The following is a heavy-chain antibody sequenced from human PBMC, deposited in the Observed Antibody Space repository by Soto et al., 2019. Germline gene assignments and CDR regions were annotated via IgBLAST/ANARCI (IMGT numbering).Heavy chain of an antibody. CDR1: GFTFSSYS. D-gene: IGHD3-9*01. CDR3: ARENYDILTGYHYFDY. J-gene: IGHJ4*02. CDR2: ISSSSSTI. Sequence: EVQLVESGGGLVQPGGSLRLSCAASGFTFSSYSMNWVRQAPGKGLEWVSYISSSSSTIYYADSVKGRFTISRDNAKNSLYLQMNSLRDEDTAVYYCARENYDILTGYHYFDYWGQGTLVTVSS. V-gene: IGHV3-48*02.